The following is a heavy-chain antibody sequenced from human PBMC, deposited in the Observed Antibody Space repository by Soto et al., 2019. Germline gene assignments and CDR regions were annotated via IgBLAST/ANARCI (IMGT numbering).Heavy chain of an antibody. J-gene: IGHJ3*02. CDR2: IYYSGTT. CDR1: SGAHY. D-gene: IGHD5-18*01. Sequence: PSEILSLTCTVSSGAHYWGWIRQPPGKGLEWIGSIYYSGTTYYKSSLESRVTMSIDTSKNQFSLRLNSVAAADTAVYYCARQDTGTNTGAFDIWGRGIMVTVSS. CDR3: ARQDTGTNTGAFDI. V-gene: IGHV4-39*01.